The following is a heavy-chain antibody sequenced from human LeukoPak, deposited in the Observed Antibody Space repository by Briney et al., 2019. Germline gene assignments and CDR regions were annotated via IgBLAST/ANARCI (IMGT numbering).Heavy chain of an antibody. CDR3: ASSDQAADRHLVDY. D-gene: IGHD1-14*01. V-gene: IGHV4-30-2*01. CDR1: GGSISSGGSY. CDR2: IHHSGST. Sequence: TLSLTCTVSGGSISSGGSYWSWIRQPTGKGLEWIGYIHHSGSTYHNPSLKSRVTISVDRSKNQFSLKLSSVTAADTAVYYCASSDQAADRHLVDYWGQGTLVTVSS. J-gene: IGHJ4*02.